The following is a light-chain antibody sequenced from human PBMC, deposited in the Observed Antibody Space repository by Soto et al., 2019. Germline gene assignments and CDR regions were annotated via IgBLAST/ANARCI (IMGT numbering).Light chain of an antibody. Sequence: EIVMTQSPATLSVSPGERATLSCRASQSVNNNLAWYQQKPGQAPRLLIYGPSIRATGIPARFSGSESGTEFTLTISSLQSEDFAVYYCQQYNNWPLFTFGPGTKVDIK. V-gene: IGKV3-15*01. CDR2: GPS. CDR3: QQYNNWPLFT. CDR1: QSVNNN. J-gene: IGKJ3*01.